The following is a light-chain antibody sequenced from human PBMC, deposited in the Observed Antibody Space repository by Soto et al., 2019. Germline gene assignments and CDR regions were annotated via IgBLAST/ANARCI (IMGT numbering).Light chain of an antibody. J-gene: IGLJ2*01. V-gene: IGLV1-51*01. CDR1: RPNNGNNY. CDR3: ATWDGRLTAGI. CDR2: DNN. Sequence: QRVRTRAPSVYGAPRGEGTIPCTGNRPNNGNNYVSWYQKLPGTAPNLLIYDNNERPSGIPDRFPGSKSGTSATLGITGFQFGEEANYYCATWDGRLTAGIFGGGTKVTVL.